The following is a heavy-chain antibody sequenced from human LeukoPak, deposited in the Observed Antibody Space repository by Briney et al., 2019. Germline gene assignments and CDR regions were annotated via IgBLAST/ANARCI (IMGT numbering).Heavy chain of an antibody. Sequence: SVKVSCTAPGGTFRNYAISWVRQAPGQGLEWVGGITPLLGTTNYAQRFQGRVTITADESTTTASMELISLRVEDTAVYYCARARLVLYNWFDPWGQGTLVTVSS. D-gene: IGHD5/OR15-5a*01. J-gene: IGHJ5*02. CDR1: GGTFRNYA. CDR3: ARARLVLYNWFDP. V-gene: IGHV1-69*13. CDR2: ITPLLGTT.